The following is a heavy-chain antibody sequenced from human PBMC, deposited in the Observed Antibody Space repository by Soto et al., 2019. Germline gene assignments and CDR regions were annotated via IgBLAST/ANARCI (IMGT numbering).Heavy chain of an antibody. V-gene: IGHV3-23*01. CDR2: ITSTGSST. Sequence: EVQLLESGGGVVQPGGSLRLSCAASGFIFSDYAMTWVRQAPGKGLEWVSAITSTGSSTYFADSVKGRSTISRDNSKNTLSLQMDSLGAEDTAIYYCAKGVEGDVVSSFDYWGQGALVTVSS. D-gene: IGHD2-15*01. J-gene: IGHJ4*02. CDR1: GFIFSDYA. CDR3: AKGVEGDVVSSFDY.